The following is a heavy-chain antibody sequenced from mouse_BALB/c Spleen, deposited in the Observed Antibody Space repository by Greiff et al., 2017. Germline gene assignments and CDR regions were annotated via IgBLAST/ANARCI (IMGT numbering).Heavy chain of an antibody. CDR2: IRSKSNNYAT. J-gene: IGHJ3*01. CDR3: VRLGWDDAY. V-gene: IGHV10-1*02. CDR1: GFTFNTYA. D-gene: IGHD4-1*01. Sequence: EVQLQESGGGLVQPKGSLKLSCAASGFTFNTYAMNWVRQAPGKGLEWVARIRSKSNNYATYYADSVKDRFTISRDDSQSMLYLQMNNLKTEDTAMYYCVRLGWDDAYWGQGTLVTVSA.